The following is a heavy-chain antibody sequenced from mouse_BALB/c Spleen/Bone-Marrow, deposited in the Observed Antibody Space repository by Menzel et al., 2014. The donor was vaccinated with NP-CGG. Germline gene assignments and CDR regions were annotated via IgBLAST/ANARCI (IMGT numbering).Heavy chain of an antibody. V-gene: IGHV1-80*01. CDR1: GYAFSSYW. CDR2: IYPGDGDT. Sequence: QVQLQQSGAELVRPGSSVKISCKASGYAFSSYWMNWVKQRPGQGLEWIGQIYPGDGDTNYNGKFKGKATLTADKSSSTAYMQLSSLTSEDSAVYFCARLGNYMGAMDYWGQGTSVTVSS. D-gene: IGHD2-1*01. CDR3: ARLGNYMGAMDY. J-gene: IGHJ4*01.